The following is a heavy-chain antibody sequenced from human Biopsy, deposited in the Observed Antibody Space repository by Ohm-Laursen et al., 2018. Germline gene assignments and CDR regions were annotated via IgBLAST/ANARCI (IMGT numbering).Heavy chain of an antibody. CDR1: GFDFNLYE. CDR3: ARLNSGTYDASDL. CDR2: IYGGGSPV. V-gene: IGHV3-48*03. D-gene: IGHD1-26*01. Sequence: SLRLSCTASGFDFNLYEMTWVRQAPGKGLEWISYIYGGGSPVSYADSVKGRFTISRDNAQKSLYLHINSLRAEDTAIYYCARLNSGTYDASDLWGQGTMVIVSS. J-gene: IGHJ3*01.